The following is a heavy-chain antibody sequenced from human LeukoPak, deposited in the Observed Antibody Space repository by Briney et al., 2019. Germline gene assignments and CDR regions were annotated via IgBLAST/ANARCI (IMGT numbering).Heavy chain of an antibody. CDR3: TRVGCSSTSCYFNY. CDR2: IRSKAYGGTT. D-gene: IGHD2-2*01. J-gene: IGHJ4*02. CDR1: GFTFGDYA. Sequence: GGSLRLSCTASGFTFGDYAMSWVRQAPGKGLGWVGFIRSKAYGGTTEYAASVKGRFTISRDDSKSIAYLQMNSLKTEDTAVYYCTRVGCSSTSCYFNYWGQGTLVTVSS. V-gene: IGHV3-49*04.